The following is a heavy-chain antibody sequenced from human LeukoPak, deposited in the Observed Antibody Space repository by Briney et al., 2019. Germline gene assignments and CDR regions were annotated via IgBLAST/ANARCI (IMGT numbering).Heavy chain of an antibody. D-gene: IGHD2-15*01. CDR1: GGSISSYY. CDR2: IYYSGST. V-gene: IGHV4-59*01. Sequence: SETLSLTCTGSGGSISSYYWSWIRQPPGKGLEWIGYIYYSGSTNYNPSLKSRVTISVDTSKNQFSLKLSSVTAADTAVYYCAGTAAGYCSGGSCWGYWGQGTLVTVSS. CDR3: AGTAAGYCSGGSCWGY. J-gene: IGHJ4*02.